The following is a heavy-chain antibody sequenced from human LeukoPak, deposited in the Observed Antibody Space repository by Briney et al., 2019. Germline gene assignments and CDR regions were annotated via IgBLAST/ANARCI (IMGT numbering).Heavy chain of an antibody. D-gene: IGHD1-26*01. Sequence: GGSLRLSCAASGFTFSSYGMNWVRQAPGKGLEWVAFIRYDGGNKYYADSVKGRFTISRDSSKNTLYLQMSSLRADDTAAYYCAKGEADLDYWGQGTLATVSS. V-gene: IGHV3-30*02. CDR2: IRYDGGNK. CDR3: AKGEADLDY. CDR1: GFTFSSYG. J-gene: IGHJ4*02.